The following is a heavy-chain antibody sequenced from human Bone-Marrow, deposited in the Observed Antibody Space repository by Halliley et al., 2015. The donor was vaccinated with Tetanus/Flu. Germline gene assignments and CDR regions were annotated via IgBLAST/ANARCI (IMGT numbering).Heavy chain of an antibody. V-gene: IGHV4-59*01. CDR3: ARAYGVWPVIGYNGLDV. D-gene: IGHD2-8*01. CDR2: IHDSGSP. CDR1: GGSLSRYY. Sequence: LRLSCTVSGGSLSRYYWSWIRQPPGKGLEWMGYIHDSGSPNYNPSLESRVTVSVDTANNQFSLSLKSVTAADTAVYYCARAYGVWPVIGYNGLDVWGQGTAVTVSS. J-gene: IGHJ6*02.